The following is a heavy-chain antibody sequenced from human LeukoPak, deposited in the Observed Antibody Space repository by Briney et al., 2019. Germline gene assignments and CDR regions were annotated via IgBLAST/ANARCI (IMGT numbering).Heavy chain of an antibody. CDR3: ARATRAARHFDY. CDR1: GGSISSYY. Sequence: PSETLSLTCTVSGGSISSYYWSWIRQPPGKGLEGIGYIYYSGSTNYNPSLKSRVTISVDTSKNQSSLKLSSVTAADTAVYYCARATRAARHFDYWGQGTLVTVSS. D-gene: IGHD6-6*01. J-gene: IGHJ4*02. CDR2: IYYSGST. V-gene: IGHV4-59*12.